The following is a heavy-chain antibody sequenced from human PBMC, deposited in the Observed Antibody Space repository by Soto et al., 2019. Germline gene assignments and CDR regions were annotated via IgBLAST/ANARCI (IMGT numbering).Heavy chain of an antibody. V-gene: IGHV1-8*02. CDR2: MNPGSGKT. J-gene: IGHJ5*02. Sequence: ASVKVSCKASGYTFINFDISWVRQAAGQGLEWLGWMNPGSGKTGYASKFQGRVAMTRDASTGTSHLELSSLTSDDTAVYYCARMASAGTLNWFDPWGQATLVIVSS. CDR3: ARMASAGTLNWFDP. D-gene: IGHD6-13*01. CDR1: GYTFINFD.